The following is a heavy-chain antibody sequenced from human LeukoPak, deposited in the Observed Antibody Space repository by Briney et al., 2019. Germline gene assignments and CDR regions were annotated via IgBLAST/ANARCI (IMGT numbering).Heavy chain of an antibody. CDR2: ISYDGSNK. CDR3: ARESSGWPVDY. CDR1: EFTFSSYA. Sequence: GGSLRLSCAASEFTFSSYAMPWVRQAPGKGLEWVAIISYDGSNKYYADSVKGRFTISRDNSKNTLYLQMNSLRAEDTAVYYCARESSGWPVDYWGQGTLVTVSS. V-gene: IGHV3-30*04. J-gene: IGHJ4*02. D-gene: IGHD6-19*01.